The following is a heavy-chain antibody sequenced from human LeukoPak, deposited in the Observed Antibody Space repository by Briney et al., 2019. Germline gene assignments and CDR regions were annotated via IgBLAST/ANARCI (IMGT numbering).Heavy chain of an antibody. Sequence: GKSLKISCKGSGYSFPTYWIGWVRQMPGKGLEWMGIIYPGDSDTRYSPSFQGQVTISADKSISTAYLQWSSLKASDTAMYYCARYGKMGATRSYFDYWGQGTPVTVSS. CDR1: GYSFPTYW. D-gene: IGHD1-26*01. V-gene: IGHV5-51*01. J-gene: IGHJ4*02. CDR2: IYPGDSDT. CDR3: ARYGKMGATRSYFDY.